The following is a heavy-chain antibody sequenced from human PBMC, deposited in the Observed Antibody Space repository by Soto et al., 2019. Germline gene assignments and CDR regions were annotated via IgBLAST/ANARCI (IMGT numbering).Heavy chain of an antibody. CDR2: ISSSSSYI. J-gene: IGHJ6*03. D-gene: IGHD3-3*01. V-gene: IGHV3-21*01. CDR1: GFTFSSYS. Sequence: PGGSLRLSCAASGFTFSSYSMNWVRQAPGEGLEWVSSISSSSSYIYYADSVKGRFTISRDNAKNSLYLQMNSLRAEDTAVYYCARDSSDFWSGYYYYYMDVWGKGTTVTVSS. CDR3: ARDSSDFWSGYYYYYMDV.